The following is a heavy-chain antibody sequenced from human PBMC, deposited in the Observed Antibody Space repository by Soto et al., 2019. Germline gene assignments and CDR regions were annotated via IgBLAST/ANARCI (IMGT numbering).Heavy chain of an antibody. CDR1: GYTFTSYG. CDR2: ISAYNGNT. CDR3: ARVLNSYSCGLNWFDP. V-gene: IGHV1-18*01. D-gene: IGHD5-18*01. Sequence: GASVKVSCKASGYTFTSYGISWVRQAPGQGLEWMGWISAYNGNTNYAQKLQGRVTMTTDTSTSTAYMELRSLRSDDTAVYYCARVLNSYSCGLNWFDPWGQGTLVTVSS. J-gene: IGHJ5*02.